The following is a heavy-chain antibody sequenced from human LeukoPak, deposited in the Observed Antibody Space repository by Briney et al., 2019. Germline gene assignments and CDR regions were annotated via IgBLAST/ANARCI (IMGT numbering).Heavy chain of an antibody. CDR2: IYYSGST. J-gene: IGHJ4*02. V-gene: IGHV4-39*01. Sequence: SETLSLTCTVSGGSIGSSSYYWGWIRQPPGKGLEWIGSIYYSGSTYYNPSLKSRVTISVDTSKNQFSLKLSSVTAADTAVYYCASQFDYGGNSSPFDYWGQGTLVTVSS. D-gene: IGHD4-23*01. CDR3: ASQFDYGGNSSPFDY. CDR1: GGSIGSSSYY.